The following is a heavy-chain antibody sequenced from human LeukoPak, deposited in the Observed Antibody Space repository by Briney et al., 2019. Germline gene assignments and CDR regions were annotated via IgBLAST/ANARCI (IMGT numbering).Heavy chain of an antibody. J-gene: IGHJ4*02. V-gene: IGHV4-39*01. CDR3: ASPGVQYCSSTSCYYFDY. CDR1: GGSISSSSYY. D-gene: IGHD2-2*01. Sequence: KPSETLSLTCTVSGGSISSSSYYWGWIRQPPGKGLELIGSIYYSGSTYYNPSLKSRVTISVDTSKNQFSLKLSSVTAADTAVYYCASPGVQYCSSTSCYYFDYWGQGTLVTVSS. CDR2: IYYSGST.